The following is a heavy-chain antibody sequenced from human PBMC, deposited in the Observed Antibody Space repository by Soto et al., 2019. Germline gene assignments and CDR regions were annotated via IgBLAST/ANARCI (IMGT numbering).Heavy chain of an antibody. CDR2: IYYSGST. V-gene: IGHV4-59*12. D-gene: IGHD3-3*01. Sequence: PSETLSLTCTVSGGSLSSYYWSWIRQPPGKGLEWIGYIYYSGSTYYNPSLKSRVTISVDTSKNQFSLKLSSVTAADTAVYYCARDKRITIFGVVIEGDPTDYYGMDVWGQGTTVTVSS. CDR1: GGSLSSYY. CDR3: ARDKRITIFGVVIEGDPTDYYGMDV. J-gene: IGHJ6*02.